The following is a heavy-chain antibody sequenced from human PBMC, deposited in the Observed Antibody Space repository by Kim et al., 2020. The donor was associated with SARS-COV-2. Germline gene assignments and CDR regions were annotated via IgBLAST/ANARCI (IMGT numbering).Heavy chain of an antibody. CDR3: ARGVIVVVKGLFYGMDV. Sequence: SETLSLTCTVSGGSVSSGSYYWSWIRQPPGKGLEWIGYIYYSGSTNYNPSLKSRVTISVDTSKNQFSLKLSSVTAADTAVYYCARGVIVVVKGLFYGMDVWGQGTTVTVSS. D-gene: IGHD3-22*01. V-gene: IGHV4-61*01. CDR2: IYYSGST. J-gene: IGHJ6*02. CDR1: GGSVSSGSYY.